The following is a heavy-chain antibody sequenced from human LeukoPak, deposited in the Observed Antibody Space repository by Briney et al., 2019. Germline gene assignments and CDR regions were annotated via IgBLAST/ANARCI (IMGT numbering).Heavy chain of an antibody. D-gene: IGHD6-13*01. CDR1: GFTFSPYE. Sequence: GRSLRLSCATSGFTFSPYEMTWLRQAPGKALEWVSYIRRDYSTINYADSVKGRFPISRENAKNSVYLQMNSLRAEDTAIFYCARDLIAAAGLDHWGQGTLVTVSS. J-gene: IGHJ4*02. CDR3: ARDLIAAAGLDH. V-gene: IGHV3-48*03. CDR2: IRRDYSTI.